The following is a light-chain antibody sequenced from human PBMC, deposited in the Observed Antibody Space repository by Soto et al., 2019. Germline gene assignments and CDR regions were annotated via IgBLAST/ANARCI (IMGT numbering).Light chain of an antibody. V-gene: IGKV4-1*01. Sequence: DIVMTQSPDSLAVSLGERATINCKSSQTVLYRSNNKNYLAWYQQKPGQPPKLLIYWASTRESGVPDRFSGSGSGTDFTLTISSLQAEDVAVYYCQQYYTTPFTFGPGTQVDIK. J-gene: IGKJ3*01. CDR1: QTVLYRSNNKNY. CDR2: WAS. CDR3: QQYYTTPFT.